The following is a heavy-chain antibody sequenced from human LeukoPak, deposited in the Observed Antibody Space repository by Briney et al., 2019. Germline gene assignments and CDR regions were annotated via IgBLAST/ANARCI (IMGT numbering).Heavy chain of an antibody. CDR3: ARGNQAAAS. D-gene: IGHD6-13*01. CDR1: GFTFSSSA. J-gene: IGHJ5*02. Sequence: GGSLRLSCAASGFTFSSSAMSWVRQAPGKGLEWVSAISNNGGYTYYADSVKGRFTISRDNSKNTLYLQMNSLRAEDTAVYYCARGNQAAASWGQGTLVTVSS. CDR2: ISNNGGYT. V-gene: IGHV3-23*01.